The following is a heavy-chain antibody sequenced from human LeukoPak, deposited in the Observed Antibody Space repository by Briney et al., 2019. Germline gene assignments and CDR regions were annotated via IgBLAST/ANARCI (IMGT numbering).Heavy chain of an antibody. Sequence: ASVKVSCKASGNTFTAYYMYWVRQAPGQGLEWMGWINPNSGGTKSAQKFQGRVTMTRDTSISTAYMELSRLRSDDTAVYYCVRGTAYYFDYWGQGTLVTVS. CDR1: GNTFTAYY. J-gene: IGHJ4*02. D-gene: IGHD1-14*01. V-gene: IGHV1-2*02. CDR2: INPNSGGT. CDR3: VRGTAYYFDY.